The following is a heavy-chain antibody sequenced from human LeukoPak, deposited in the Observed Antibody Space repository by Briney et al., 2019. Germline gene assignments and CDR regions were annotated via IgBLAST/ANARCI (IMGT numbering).Heavy chain of an antibody. Sequence: SETLSLTCTASGGSISSSSYYWGWIRQPPGKGLEWIGSIYYSGSTYYNPSLKSRVTISVDTSKNQFSLKLSSVTAADTAVYYCARERDTDPNWFDPWGQGTLVTVSS. J-gene: IGHJ5*02. V-gene: IGHV4-39*07. CDR3: ARERDTDPNWFDP. CDR2: IYYSGST. CDR1: GGSISSSSYY.